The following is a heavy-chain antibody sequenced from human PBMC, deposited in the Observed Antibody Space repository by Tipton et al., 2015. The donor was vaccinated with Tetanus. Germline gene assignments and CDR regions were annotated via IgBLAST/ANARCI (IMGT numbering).Heavy chain of an antibody. V-gene: IGHV3-48*02. CDR3: ARDLSYYDYIWGGDRDRYFDL. J-gene: IGHJ2*01. CDR1: GLNFHSYS. D-gene: IGHD3-16*01. CDR2: FSTYRKTI. Sequence: SLRLSCAGSGLNFHSYSMNWVRQAPGKGLEWIACFSTYRKTIYYADAVKGRFTISRDNAKNTLFLQMSSLTDEDTAVYYCARDLSYYDYIWGGDRDRYFDLWGRGTLVTVSS.